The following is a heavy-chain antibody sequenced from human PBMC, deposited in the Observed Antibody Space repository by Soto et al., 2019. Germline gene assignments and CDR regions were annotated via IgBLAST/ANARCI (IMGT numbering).Heavy chain of an antibody. V-gene: IGHV3-30-3*01. CDR1: GFTFSSYA. CDR3: ARDKDIVVVVAATGYYFDY. CDR2: ISYDGSNK. Sequence: GGSLRLSCAASGFTFSSYAMHWVRQAPGKGLEWVAVISYDGSNKYYADSVKGRFTISRDNSKNTLYLQMNSLRAEDTAVYYCARDKDIVVVVAATGYYFDYWGQGTLVTVSS. D-gene: IGHD2-15*01. J-gene: IGHJ4*02.